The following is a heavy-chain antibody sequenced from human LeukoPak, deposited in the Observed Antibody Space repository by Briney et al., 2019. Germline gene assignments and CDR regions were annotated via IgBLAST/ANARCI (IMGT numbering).Heavy chain of an antibody. Sequence: SETLSLTCAVSGGSISSGGYSWSWIRQPPGKGLEWIGYIYHSGSTYYNPSLKSRVTISVDRSKNQFSLKLSSVTAADTAVYYCARELWFGAWYYFDYWGQGTLVTVSS. D-gene: IGHD3-10*01. J-gene: IGHJ4*02. CDR2: IYHSGST. CDR3: ARELWFGAWYYFDY. V-gene: IGHV4-30-2*01. CDR1: GGSISSGGYS.